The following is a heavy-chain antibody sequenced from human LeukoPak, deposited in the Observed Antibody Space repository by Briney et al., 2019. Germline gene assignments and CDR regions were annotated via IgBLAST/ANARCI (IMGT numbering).Heavy chain of an antibody. D-gene: IGHD6-19*01. Sequence: PGRSLRLSCAASGFTFDDYAMHWVRQAPGKGLEWVSGISWNSGSIGYADSVKGRFTISRDNAKNSLYLQMNSLRAEDTALYYRAKAPGIAVAGTGFDYWGQGTLVTVSS. CDR1: GFTFDDYA. J-gene: IGHJ4*02. CDR3: AKAPGIAVAGTGFDY. CDR2: ISWNSGSI. V-gene: IGHV3-9*01.